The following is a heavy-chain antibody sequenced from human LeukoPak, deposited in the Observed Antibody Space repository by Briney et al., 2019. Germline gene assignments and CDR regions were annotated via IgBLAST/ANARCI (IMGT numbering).Heavy chain of an antibody. CDR3: ASIAGSSWSFSNDY. V-gene: IGHV3-21*01. CDR2: ISSSSSYI. Sequence: PGGSLRLSCAASGFTFSSYSMNWVREAPGKGLEWVSSISSSSSYIYYADSVKGRFTISRDNPKNSLYLQMNSLRAEDTAVYYCASIAGSSWSFSNDYWGQGTLVTVSS. J-gene: IGHJ4*02. D-gene: IGHD6-13*01. CDR1: GFTFSSYS.